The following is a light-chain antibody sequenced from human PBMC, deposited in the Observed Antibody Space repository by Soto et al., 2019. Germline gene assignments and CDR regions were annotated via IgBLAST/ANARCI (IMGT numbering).Light chain of an antibody. CDR3: QSYDSSLRVV. V-gene: IGLV1-40*01. CDR1: SSNIGAGYD. Sequence: QSALTQPPSVSGAPGQRVTISCTGSSSNIGAGYDVHWYQQLPGTAPKHLIYGNSNRPSGVPDRLSGSKSGTSASLAVTGVQAGDEAGYYCQSYDSSLRVVFGGGTKLTVL. J-gene: IGLJ2*01. CDR2: GNS.